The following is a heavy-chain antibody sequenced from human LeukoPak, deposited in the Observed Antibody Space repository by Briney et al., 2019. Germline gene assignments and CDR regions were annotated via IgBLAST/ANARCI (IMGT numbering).Heavy chain of an antibody. CDR3: ARGLRRSRWLQSPLDY. D-gene: IGHD5-24*01. J-gene: IGHJ4*02. Sequence: SETLSLTCTVSGGSISSYYWSWIRQPPGKGLEWIGYIYYNGSTNYKPSLKSRVTISVDTSKNQFSLKLNSVTAADTAVYYCARGLRRSRWLQSPLDYWGQGTLVTVSS. CDR2: IYYNGST. CDR1: GGSISSYY. V-gene: IGHV4-59*01.